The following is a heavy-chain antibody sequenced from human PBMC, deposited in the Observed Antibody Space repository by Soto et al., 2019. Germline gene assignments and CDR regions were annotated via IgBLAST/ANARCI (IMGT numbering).Heavy chain of an antibody. D-gene: IGHD3-22*01. J-gene: IGHJ4*02. V-gene: IGHV1-3*01. Sequence: QVQLVQSGAEVKKPGASVKVSCKASGYTFTSYAMHWVRQAPGQRLEWMGWINAGNGNTKYSQKFQGTVTITRDTTATTAYMELSSLRSEGTTVYYCARSSGYYCVDYWGQAALVTVSS. CDR1: GYTFTSYA. CDR3: ARSSGYYCVDY. CDR2: INAGNGNT.